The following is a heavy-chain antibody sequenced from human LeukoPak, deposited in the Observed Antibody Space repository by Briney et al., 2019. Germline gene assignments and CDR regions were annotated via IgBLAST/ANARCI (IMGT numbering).Heavy chain of an antibody. J-gene: IGHJ3*02. Sequence: GGSLRLSCAASTFTFSNAWMSWVRQAPGKGLEWVARIKSKGDGGTTDYAAPVKGRFTISRDDSKNTLYLQMNSLKTEDTAVYYCTTAPRGYCSGGSCSYAFDIWGQGTMVTVSS. V-gene: IGHV3-15*01. CDR1: TFTFSNAW. CDR3: TTAPRGYCSGGSCSYAFDI. D-gene: IGHD2-15*01. CDR2: IKSKGDGGTT.